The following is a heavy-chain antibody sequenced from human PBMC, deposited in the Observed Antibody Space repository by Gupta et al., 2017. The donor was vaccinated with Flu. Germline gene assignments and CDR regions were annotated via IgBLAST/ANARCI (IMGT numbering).Heavy chain of an antibody. D-gene: IGHD1-26*01. J-gene: IGHJ6*02. CDR2: ISWNSETI. CDR3: TKLNGRHYHYYGMDV. Sequence: EVQVVESGGGLVQPGRSLRLPCAASGFTFDGYAMHWVRQVPGKGLEWVSRISWNSETIAYADSVKGRFTISRDNAKNSLYLQMNSLRTEDTALYYCTKLNGRHYHYYGMDVWGQGTTVTVSS. V-gene: IGHV3-9*01. CDR1: GFTFDGYA.